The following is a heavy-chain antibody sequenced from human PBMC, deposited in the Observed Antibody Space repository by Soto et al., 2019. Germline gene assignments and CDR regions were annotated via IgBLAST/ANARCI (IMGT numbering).Heavy chain of an antibody. V-gene: IGHV3-11*01. CDR3: ARDKEAARAFDI. CDR1: GFTFSDYY. D-gene: IGHD6-6*01. Sequence: GGSLRLSCAGSGFTFSDYYMSWIRQAPGKGLEWVSYISSSGSTIYYADSVKGRFTISRDNAKNSLYLQMNSLRAEDTAVYYCARDKEAARAFDIWGQGTMVTVSS. CDR2: ISSSGSTI. J-gene: IGHJ3*02.